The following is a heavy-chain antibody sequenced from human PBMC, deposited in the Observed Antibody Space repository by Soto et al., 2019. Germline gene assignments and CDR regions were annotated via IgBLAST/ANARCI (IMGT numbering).Heavy chain of an antibody. CDR1: GFTFSDYG. J-gene: IGHJ4*02. V-gene: IGHV3-33*01. CDR3: ARDPSHGSGSYLDY. CDR2: IWFDGSNK. Sequence: GGSLRLSCAASGFTFSDYGMHWVRQAPGKGLEWVAVIWFDGSNKYYADSVKGRFTLSRDNSKNTLYLQMNGLRAEDTAVFYCARDPSHGSGSYLDYWGQGTPVTVSS. D-gene: IGHD3-10*01.